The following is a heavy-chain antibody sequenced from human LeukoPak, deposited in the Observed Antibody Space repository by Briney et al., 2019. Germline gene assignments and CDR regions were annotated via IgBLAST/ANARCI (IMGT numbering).Heavy chain of an antibody. D-gene: IGHD6-13*01. J-gene: IGHJ6*04. V-gene: IGHV1-69*06. CDR1: GGTFSSYA. CDR3: ASHSGVPTAAGTGYYYGMDV. Sequence: SVKVSCKASGGTFSSYAISWVRQAPGQGLEWMGGIIPIFGTANYAQKFQGRVTITADKSTSTAYMELSSLRSEDTAVYYCASHSGVPTAAGTGYYYGMDVWGKGTTVTVSS. CDR2: IIPIFGTA.